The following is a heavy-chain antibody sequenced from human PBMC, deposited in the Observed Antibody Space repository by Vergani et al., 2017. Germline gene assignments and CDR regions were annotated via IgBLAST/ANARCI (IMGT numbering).Heavy chain of an antibody. CDR2: IYHSGNT. Sequence: QVQLPESGPGLVKPSGTLSLTCAVSGGPISSTNWWSWVRQAPGKGLEWIGEIYHSGNTNYNPSLKSRVTILVDKSKNQFSLKLSSVTAADTAVYYCARLGKSYGDFCFDYWGQGTLVTVSS. CDR1: GGPISSTNW. J-gene: IGHJ4*02. V-gene: IGHV4-4*02. CDR3: ARLGKSYGDFCFDY. D-gene: IGHD4-17*01.